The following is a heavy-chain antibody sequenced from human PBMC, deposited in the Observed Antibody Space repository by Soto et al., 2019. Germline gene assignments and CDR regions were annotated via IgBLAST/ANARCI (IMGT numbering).Heavy chain of an antibody. V-gene: IGHV3-11*01. CDR1: GFTFSDYY. Sequence: PGGSLRLSCAASGFTFSDYYMSWIRQAPGKGLEWVSYISSSGSTIYYADSVKGRFTISRDNAKNSLYLQMNSLRAEDTAVYYCARDRNRGYSYGNFDYWGQGTLVTVSS. J-gene: IGHJ4*02. CDR2: ISSSGSTI. CDR3: ARDRNRGYSYGNFDY. D-gene: IGHD5-18*01.